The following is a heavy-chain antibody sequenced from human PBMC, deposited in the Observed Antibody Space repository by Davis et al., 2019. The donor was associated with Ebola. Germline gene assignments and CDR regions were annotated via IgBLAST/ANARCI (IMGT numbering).Heavy chain of an antibody. CDR2: ISYDGSNK. D-gene: IGHD3-10*01. Sequence: PGGSLRLSCAASGFTFSSYAMHWVRQAPGKGLEWVAVISYDGSNKYYADSVKGRFTISRDNSKNTLYLQMNSLRAEDTAFYYCVTMIRGEVLWGQGTLVTVSS. V-gene: IGHV3-30*04. CDR3: VTMIRGEVL. J-gene: IGHJ4*02. CDR1: GFTFSSYA.